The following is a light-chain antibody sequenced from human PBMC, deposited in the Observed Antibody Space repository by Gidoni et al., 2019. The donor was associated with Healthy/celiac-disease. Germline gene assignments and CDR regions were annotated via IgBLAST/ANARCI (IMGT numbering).Light chain of an antibody. CDR2: GAS. J-gene: IGKJ5*01. V-gene: IGKV3-15*01. CDR3: QQYNNWPPIT. Sequence: EIVMTQSPATLSVSPGERATLSCSASHSVSSNLAWYQQNPGQAPRLLIYGASTRATGIPARFSGSGSGTEFTLTISSLQSEDFAVYYCQQYNNWPPITFGQGTRLEIK. CDR1: HSVSSN.